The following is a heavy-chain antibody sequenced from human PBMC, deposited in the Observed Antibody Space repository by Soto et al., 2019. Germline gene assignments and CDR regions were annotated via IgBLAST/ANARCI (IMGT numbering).Heavy chain of an antibody. Sequence: QVQLVESGGALVKPGGSLRLSCAASAFTFSDYTFSDYYMSWIRQAPGKGLEWVSYISTSGNTIYYADSVRGRFTISRDNAKNSLYLQMNSLRVEDTAGYYCATTAKDAFDIWGQGTMVTVSS. J-gene: IGHJ3*02. CDR3: ATTAKDAFDI. CDR1: AFTFSDYTFSDYY. D-gene: IGHD4-17*01. CDR2: ISTSGNTI. V-gene: IGHV3-11*01.